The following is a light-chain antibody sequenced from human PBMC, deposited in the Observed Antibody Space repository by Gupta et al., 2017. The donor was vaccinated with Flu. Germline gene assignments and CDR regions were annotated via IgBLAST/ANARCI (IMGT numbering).Light chain of an antibody. Sequence: QSSLTQPASVSASPGQSITISCTGTSSHIGRYNYLSWYQQPPDKTPKLMIYDVSSRPSGVDDRFSGSKAGNTASLTSSGLQAEDEADYYCSSYTSSTTLVFGGGTRLTVL. CDR3: SSYTSSTTLV. J-gene: IGLJ2*01. CDR2: DVS. V-gene: IGLV2-14*03. CDR1: SSHIGRYNY.